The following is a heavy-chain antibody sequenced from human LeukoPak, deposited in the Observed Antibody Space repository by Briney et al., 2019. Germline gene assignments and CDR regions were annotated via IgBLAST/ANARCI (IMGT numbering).Heavy chain of an antibody. V-gene: IGHV1-8*01. CDR3: ARVKLRYYDSSGYDYYYYYGMDV. D-gene: IGHD3-22*01. Sequence: GASVKVSCKASGYTFTSYDINWVRQATGQGLEWMGWMNPNSGNTGYAQKVQGRVTMTRNTSISTAYMELSSLRSEDTAVYYCARVKLRYYDSSGYDYYYYYGMDVWGQGTTVTVSS. CDR2: MNPNSGNT. CDR1: GYTFTSYD. J-gene: IGHJ6*02.